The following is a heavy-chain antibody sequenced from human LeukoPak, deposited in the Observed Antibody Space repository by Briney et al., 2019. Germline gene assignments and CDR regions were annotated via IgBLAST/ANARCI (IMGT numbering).Heavy chain of an antibody. CDR2: IYNSGST. J-gene: IGHJ3*02. CDR3: ARALRLWGGNSGIAFDI. Sequence: KASETLSLTCTVSGGSISSYYWSWIRRPPGKGLEWIGYIYNSGSTNYNHSLKSRVTISEDMSNNQFSLKLSSVTAADTAVYYCARALRLWGGNSGIAFDIWGQGTMVTVSS. D-gene: IGHD4-23*01. CDR1: GGSISSYY. V-gene: IGHV4-59*01.